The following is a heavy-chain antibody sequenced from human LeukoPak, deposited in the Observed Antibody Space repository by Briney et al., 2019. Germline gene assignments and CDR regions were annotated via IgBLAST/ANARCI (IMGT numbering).Heavy chain of an antibody. CDR2: INPSDSDT. CDR3: ARAWNCDY. J-gene: IGHJ4*02. CDR1: GYSFTNYW. D-gene: IGHD1-1*01. V-gene: IGHV5-51*01. Sequence: GESLKISCKGSGYSFTNYWIAWVRQMPGRGLEWMVIINPSDSDTRYSPSFQGQVTISADKSISTDYLQWSSLKASDSAMYYCARAWNCDYWGQGTLVTVSS.